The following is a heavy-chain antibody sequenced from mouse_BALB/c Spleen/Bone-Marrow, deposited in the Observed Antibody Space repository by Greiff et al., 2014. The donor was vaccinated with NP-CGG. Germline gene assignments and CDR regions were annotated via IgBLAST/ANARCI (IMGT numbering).Heavy chain of an antibody. D-gene: IGHD1-1*02. CDR1: GYAFSSYW. V-gene: IGHV1-80*01. J-gene: IGHJ2*01. CDR2: IYPGDGDT. Sequence: VQVVESGAELVRPGSSLKISCKASGYAFSSYWMNWVKQRPGQGLEWIGQIYPGDGDTNYNGKFKGKATLTADKSSSTAYMQLSSLTSEDSAVYFCARSTSTMDYWGQGTTLTVSS. CDR3: ARSTSTMDY.